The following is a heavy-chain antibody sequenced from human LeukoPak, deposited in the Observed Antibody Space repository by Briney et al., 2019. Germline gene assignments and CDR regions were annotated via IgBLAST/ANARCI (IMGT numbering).Heavy chain of an antibody. V-gene: IGHV3-7*01. Sequence: GGSLRLSCAASGFTFSSYCMSWVRQAPGKGLEWVANIKQDGSEKYYVDSVKGRFTISRDNAKNSLYLQMNSLRAEDTVVYYCARERVALLVIWFDPWGQGTLVTVSS. CDR2: IKQDGSEK. D-gene: IGHD2-15*01. CDR1: GFTFSSYC. CDR3: ARERVALLVIWFDP. J-gene: IGHJ5*02.